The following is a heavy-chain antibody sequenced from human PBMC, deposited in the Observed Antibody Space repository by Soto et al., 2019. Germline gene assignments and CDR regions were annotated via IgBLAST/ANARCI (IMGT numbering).Heavy chain of an antibody. Sequence: GGSLRLSCSASGFPFSRFAIHWVRQAPGKGLVYVSGISFNGGDTYHADSVKGRFSISRDNSKNTVYLQMSSLRAEDTAVYYCVKDGAVTFSGWFFDYWGKETPVTVSS. D-gene: IGHD4-4*01. CDR1: GFPFSRFA. J-gene: IGHJ4*02. CDR3: VKDGAVTFSGWFFDY. CDR2: ISFNGGDT. V-gene: IGHV3-64D*06.